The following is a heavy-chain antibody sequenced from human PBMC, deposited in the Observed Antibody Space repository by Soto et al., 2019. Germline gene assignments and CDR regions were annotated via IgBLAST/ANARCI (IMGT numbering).Heavy chain of an antibody. D-gene: IGHD2-2*01. J-gene: IGHJ5*02. V-gene: IGHV1-18*01. CDR3: ARADCSSTSCYEDWFDP. CDR1: GGTFSSYA. Sequence: ASVKVSCKASGGTFSSYAISWVRQAPGQGLEWMGWISAYNGNTNYAQKLQGRVTMTTDTSTSTAYMELRSLRSDDTAVYYCARADCSSTSCYEDWFDPWGQGTLVTVSS. CDR2: ISAYNGNT.